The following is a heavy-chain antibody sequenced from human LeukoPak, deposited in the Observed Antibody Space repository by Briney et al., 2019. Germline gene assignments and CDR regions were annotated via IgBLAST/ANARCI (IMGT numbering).Heavy chain of an antibody. D-gene: IGHD3-22*01. V-gene: IGHV3-30-3*01. CDR2: ISYDGSSK. Sequence: GGSLSLSCAASGFTFSSYAMHWIRQAPGKGLEWVAVISYDGSSKYYADSVKGRFTISRHNSKNTLYLQMNSLRAEDTAVYYCASSGYYSGAFDYWGQGTLVTVSP. J-gene: IGHJ4*02. CDR1: GFTFSSYA. CDR3: ASSGYYSGAFDY.